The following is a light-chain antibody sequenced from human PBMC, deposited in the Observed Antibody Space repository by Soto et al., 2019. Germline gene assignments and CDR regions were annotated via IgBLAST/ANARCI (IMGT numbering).Light chain of an antibody. Sequence: EIVLTQSPGTLSLSPGERATLSCRAGQSVSSSYLAWYQQKPGQAPRLLIYGASSRATGIPDRFSGSGSGTDFTLTISRLEPEDFAVYYCQQYGSSRTWTFGQGTKVDIK. V-gene: IGKV3-20*01. J-gene: IGKJ1*01. CDR1: QSVSSSY. CDR3: QQYGSSRTWT. CDR2: GAS.